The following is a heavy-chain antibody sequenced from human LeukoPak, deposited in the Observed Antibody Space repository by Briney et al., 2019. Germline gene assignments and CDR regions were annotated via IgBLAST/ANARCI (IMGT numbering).Heavy chain of an antibody. CDR3: ARNDISMIRGEGDWFDP. D-gene: IGHD3-22*01. Sequence: SETLSLTCTVSGGSISSSSYYWGWIRQPPGKGLEWIGSIYYSGSTYYNPSLKSRVTISVDTSKNQFSLKLTSVTAADTAVFYCARNDISMIRGEGDWFDPWGQGTLVTVSS. J-gene: IGHJ5*02. CDR2: IYYSGST. V-gene: IGHV4-39*07. CDR1: GGSISSSSYY.